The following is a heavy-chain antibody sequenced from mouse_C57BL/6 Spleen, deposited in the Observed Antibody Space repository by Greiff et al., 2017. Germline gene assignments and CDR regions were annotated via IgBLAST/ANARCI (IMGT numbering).Heavy chain of an antibody. CDR2: INYDGSST. CDR3: AREGLGYAMDY. CDR1: GFTFSDYY. V-gene: IGHV5-16*01. J-gene: IGHJ4*01. D-gene: IGHD4-1*01. Sequence: EVQLVESEGGLVQPGSSMKLSCTASGFTFSDYYMAWVRQVPEKGLEWVANINYDGSSTYYLDSLKSRFIISRDNAKNILYLQMSSLKSEDTATYYCAREGLGYAMDYWGQGTSVTVSS.